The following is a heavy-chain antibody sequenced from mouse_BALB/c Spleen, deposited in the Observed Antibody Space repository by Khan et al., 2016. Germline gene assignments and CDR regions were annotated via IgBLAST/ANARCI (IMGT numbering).Heavy chain of an antibody. CDR3: SRVLDY. Sequence: VQLQESGAELAKPGASVKMSCKASGYTFPTYWMHWVKQRPGQGLEWIGYINPSTGYTEYNQKFKDKATLTADKSSSTAYMQLSSLTSEYSAVYYCSRVLDYWGQGTTLTVSS. J-gene: IGHJ2*01. CDR1: GYTFPTYW. V-gene: IGHV1-7*01. CDR2: INPSTGYT.